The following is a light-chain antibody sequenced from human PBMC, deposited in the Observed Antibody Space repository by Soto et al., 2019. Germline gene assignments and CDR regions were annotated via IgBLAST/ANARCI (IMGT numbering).Light chain of an antibody. Sequence: QSALTQPASVSGSPGQSITISCTGTSSDVGGYRYVSWYQQHPGKAPKLIIYEVSNRPSGVSNRFSGSKSGNTASLTISGLQAEDEADYYCATWDDGLNGPVFGGGTKLTVL. V-gene: IGLV2-14*01. CDR1: SSDVGGYRY. CDR2: EVS. CDR3: ATWDDGLNGPV. J-gene: IGLJ2*01.